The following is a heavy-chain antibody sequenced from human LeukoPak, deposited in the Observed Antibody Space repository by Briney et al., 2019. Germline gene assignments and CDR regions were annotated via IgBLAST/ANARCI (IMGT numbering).Heavy chain of an antibody. Sequence: GGSLRLSCAASGFTVSSNYMSWVRQAPGKGLEWVSVIYSGGSTYYADSVRGRFTISRDNSKNTLYLQMNSLRVEDTAVYYCARDTWAYYMDVWGKGTTVTISS. V-gene: IGHV3-53*01. CDR1: GFTVSSNY. J-gene: IGHJ6*03. CDR2: IYSGGST. D-gene: IGHD2/OR15-2a*01. CDR3: ARDTWAYYMDV.